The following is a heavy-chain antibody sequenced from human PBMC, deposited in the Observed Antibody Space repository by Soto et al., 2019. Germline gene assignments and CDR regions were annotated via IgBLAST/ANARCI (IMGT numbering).Heavy chain of an antibody. CDR3: ARVVADQPYYFDY. J-gene: IGHJ4*02. CDR2: IYYSGSS. CDR1: GGSISSYY. V-gene: IGHV4-59*01. Sequence: QVQLQESGPGLVKPSETLSLTCTVSGGSISSYYWSWIRQPPGKGLEWIGYIYYSGSSNYNPSLKSRVTISVDPSKNQCSRKLGSVTAADTAVYYGARVVADQPYYFDYWGQGTLVTVSS. D-gene: IGHD2-2*01.